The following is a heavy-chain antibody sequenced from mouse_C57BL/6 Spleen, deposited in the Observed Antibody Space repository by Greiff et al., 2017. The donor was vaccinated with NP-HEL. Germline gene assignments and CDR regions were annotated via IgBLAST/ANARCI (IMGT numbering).Heavy chain of an antibody. CDR1: GFSLTSYG. J-gene: IGHJ4*01. V-gene: IGHV2-2*01. CDR2: IWSGGST. CDR3: DRNLDDEAMDY. D-gene: IGHD2-12*01. Sequence: QVQLQQSGPGLVQPSQSLSITCTVSGFSLTSYGVHWVRQSPGKGLEWLGVIWSGGSTDYNAAFISRLSISKDNSKSQVFFKMNSLQADDTAIYYCDRNLDDEAMDYWGQGTSVTVSS.